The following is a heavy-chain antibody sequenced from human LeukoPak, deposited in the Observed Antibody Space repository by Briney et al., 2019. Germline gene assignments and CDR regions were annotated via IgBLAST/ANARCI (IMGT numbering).Heavy chain of an antibody. CDR3: ARGVRFFHYGMDV. J-gene: IGHJ6*04. D-gene: IGHD3-3*01. V-gene: IGHV4-59*01. Sequence: PSETLSLTCIASGGSINSYYRSWVRQPPGKGLEWVANIYYSGGTNDNPSPKSGVTISGDTSKNPFSLKLSSGTAADAAVYYCARGVRFFHYGMDVWGTGNTVTVSS. CDR1: GGSINSYY. CDR2: IYYSGGT.